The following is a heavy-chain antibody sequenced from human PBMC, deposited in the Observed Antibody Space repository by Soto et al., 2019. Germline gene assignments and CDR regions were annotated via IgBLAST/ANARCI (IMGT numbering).Heavy chain of an antibody. V-gene: IGHV1-69*12. CDR3: ASHAITGTWVYYYGMDV. CDR2: IIPIFGTA. J-gene: IGHJ6*02. D-gene: IGHD1-7*01. CDR1: GGTFSSYA. Sequence: QVPLVQSGAEVKKPGSSVKVSCKASGGTFSSYAISWVRQAPGQGLEWMGGIIPIFGTANYAQKFQGRVTITADESTSTAYMELSSLRSEDTAVYYCASHAITGTWVYYYGMDVWGQGTTVTVSS.